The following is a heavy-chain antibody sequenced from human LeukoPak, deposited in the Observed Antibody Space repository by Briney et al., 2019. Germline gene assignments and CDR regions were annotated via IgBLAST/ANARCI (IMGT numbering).Heavy chain of an antibody. CDR3: AKDCTSTGATVRFDP. CDR1: GLTFSSYA. CDR2: ISGSGGST. V-gene: IGHV3-23*01. J-gene: IGHJ5*02. D-gene: IGHD1-26*01. Sequence: GGSLRLSCAASGLTFSSYAMSWVRQAPGKGLESVSSISGSGGSTYYADSVKGRFTISRDNSENTLYLQMNSLRAEDTAVHYCAKDCTSTGATVRFDPWGQGILVTVSS.